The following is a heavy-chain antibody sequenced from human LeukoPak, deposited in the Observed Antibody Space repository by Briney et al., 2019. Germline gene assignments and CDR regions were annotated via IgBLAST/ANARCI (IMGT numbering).Heavy chain of an antibody. CDR2: INRSGST. V-gene: IGHV4-34*01. CDR3: ARVAVAATPCCFDY. CDR1: GGSFSGYY. Sequence: SETLSLTCAVYGGSFSGYYWSWIRQPPGKGLEWIGEINRSGSTNYNPSLKSRVTISVDTSKNQFSLKLSSVTAADTAVYYCARVAVAATPCCFDYWGQGTLVTVSS. D-gene: IGHD2-15*01. J-gene: IGHJ4*02.